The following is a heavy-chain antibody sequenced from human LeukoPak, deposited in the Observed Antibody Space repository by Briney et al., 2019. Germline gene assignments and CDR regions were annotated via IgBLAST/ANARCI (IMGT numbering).Heavy chain of an antibody. CDR2: INPNSGGT. D-gene: IGHD2-15*01. V-gene: IGHV1-2*02. CDR3: ARASSGYCSGGSCYSDY. Sequence: ASVKVSCKASGYTFTGYYMHWVRQAPGQGLEWMGWINPNSGGTNYAQKFQGRVTMTRDTSISTAYMELSRLRFDDTAVYYCARASSGYCSGGSCYSDYWGQGTLVTVSS. CDR1: GYTFTGYY. J-gene: IGHJ4*02.